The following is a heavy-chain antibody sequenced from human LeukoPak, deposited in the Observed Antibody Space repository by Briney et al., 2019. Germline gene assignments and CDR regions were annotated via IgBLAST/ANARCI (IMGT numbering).Heavy chain of an antibody. J-gene: IGHJ5*02. CDR3: ARETAAEPSFDP. CDR2: INPNSGGT. D-gene: IGHD6-13*01. V-gene: IGHV1-2*02. CDR1: GYTFTGYY. Sequence: ASVKVSCKASGYTFTGYYMHWVRQAPGQGLEWMGWINPNSGGTNYAQKFQGRVTMTRDTSISTAYMELSRLRSDDTAVCYCARETAAEPSFDPWGQGTLVTVSS.